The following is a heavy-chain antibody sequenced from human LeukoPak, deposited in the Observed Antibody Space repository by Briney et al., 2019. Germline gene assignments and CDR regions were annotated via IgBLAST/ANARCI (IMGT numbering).Heavy chain of an antibody. CDR3: ARGGACTNGVCYYYYGMDV. D-gene: IGHD2-8*01. Sequence: GGSLRLSCAASGFTFSSYAMHWVRQAPGKGLEWVAVISYDGSNKYYADSVKGRFTISRDNSKNTLYLQMNSLRAEDTAVYYCARGGACTNGVCYYYYGMDVWGQGTTVTVSS. CDR2: ISYDGSNK. J-gene: IGHJ6*02. V-gene: IGHV3-30-3*01. CDR1: GFTFSSYA.